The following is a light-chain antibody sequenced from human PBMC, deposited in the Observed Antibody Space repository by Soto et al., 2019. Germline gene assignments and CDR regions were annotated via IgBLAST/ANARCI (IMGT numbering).Light chain of an antibody. J-gene: IGKJ1*01. CDR2: DAS. CDR3: QQYNILST. V-gene: IGKV1-5*01. CDR1: QSIRYW. Sequence: DIQMTQSPSTLSASVGDRVTITCRASQSIRYWVAWYQHKPGKAPKLQIYDASTLESGVPTRFSGSGSGTEFTLTISSLHPDDFATYYCQQYNILSTFGQGTKVDIK.